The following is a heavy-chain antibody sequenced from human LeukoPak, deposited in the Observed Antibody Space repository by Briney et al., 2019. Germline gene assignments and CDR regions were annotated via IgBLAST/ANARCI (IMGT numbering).Heavy chain of an antibody. CDR3: AREIYDSSGYYYTDAFDI. CDR2: IKQDGSEK. Sequence: GGSLRLSCAASGFTFSSYWMSWVRQAPGKGLEWVANIKQDGSEKYYVDSVKGRFTISRDNAKNSLCLQMNSLRAEDTAVYYCAREIYDSSGYYYTDAFDIWGQGTMVTVSS. V-gene: IGHV3-7*03. J-gene: IGHJ3*02. D-gene: IGHD3-22*01. CDR1: GFTFSSYW.